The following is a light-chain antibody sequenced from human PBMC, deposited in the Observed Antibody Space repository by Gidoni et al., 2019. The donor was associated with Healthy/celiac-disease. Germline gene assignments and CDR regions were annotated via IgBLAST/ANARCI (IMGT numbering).Light chain of an antibody. CDR3: NSRDSSGNRV. CDR2: GKN. Sequence: SSELTKDPAVSVAFGQTVRITCQGDSLRSYYASWYQQKPGQAPVLVIYGKNNRPSGIPDRLSGSSSGNTASLTITGAQAEDEADYYCNSRDSSGNRVFGGGTKLTVL. V-gene: IGLV3-19*01. CDR1: SLRSYY. J-gene: IGLJ2*01.